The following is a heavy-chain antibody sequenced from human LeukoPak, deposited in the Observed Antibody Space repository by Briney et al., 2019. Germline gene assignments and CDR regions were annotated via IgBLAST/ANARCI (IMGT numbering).Heavy chain of an antibody. CDR1: GFTFSSCW. CDR3: VRSNWRFDL. V-gene: IGHV3-74*01. D-gene: IGHD7-27*01. J-gene: IGHJ4*02. Sequence: GGSLRLSCAASGFTFSSCWMHWVRQGPGKGLVWVSRISGDGSSTDHADSVKGRFTISRDNAKNTLYLQMNSLRAEDTAVYYCVRSNWRFDLWGQGTLVTVSS. CDR2: ISGDGSST.